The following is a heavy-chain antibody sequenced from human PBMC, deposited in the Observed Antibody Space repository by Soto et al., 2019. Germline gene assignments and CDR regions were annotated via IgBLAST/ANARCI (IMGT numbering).Heavy chain of an antibody. V-gene: IGHV1-69*13. Sequence: SVKVSCKASGGTFSSYAISWVRQAPGQGLEWMGGIIPIFGTANYAQKFQGRVTITADESTSTAYMELSSLRSEDTAVYYCARGTGKYYYGSGSPSGTYYYGMDVWGQGTTVTV. J-gene: IGHJ6*02. CDR3: ARGTGKYYYGSGSPSGTYYYGMDV. D-gene: IGHD3-10*01. CDR2: IIPIFGTA. CDR1: GGTFSSYA.